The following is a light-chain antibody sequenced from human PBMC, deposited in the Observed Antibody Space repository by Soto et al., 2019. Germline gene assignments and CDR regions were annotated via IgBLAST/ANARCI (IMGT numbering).Light chain of an antibody. J-gene: IGKJ2*01. CDR1: QSVSSN. CDR2: AAS. CDR3: QQYNNWPYT. Sequence: EMVMTQSPATLSVSPGERATLSCRASQSVSSNLAWYQQKPGQAPRRLIYAASTRATGIPARFSGSGSGTEFTLTISSLKSEDFAVYYCQQYNNWPYTFGQGTKLEIK. V-gene: IGKV3-15*01.